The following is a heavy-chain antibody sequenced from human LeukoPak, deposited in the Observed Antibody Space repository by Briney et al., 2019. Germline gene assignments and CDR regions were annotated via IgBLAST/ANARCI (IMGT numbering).Heavy chain of an antibody. CDR1: EFTFSDYY. D-gene: IGHD5/OR15-5a*01. V-gene: IGHV3-11*01. Sequence: PGGFLRLSCVASEFTFSDYYMTWIRQAPGKGLEWVSYISSSGMTIYYAASVKGRFTISRDNAKNSLHLQMNSLRAEDTAVYFCARGRGSVTGSWFDSWGRGTLVTVSS. J-gene: IGHJ5*01. CDR3: ARGRGSVTGSWFDS. CDR2: ISSSGMTI.